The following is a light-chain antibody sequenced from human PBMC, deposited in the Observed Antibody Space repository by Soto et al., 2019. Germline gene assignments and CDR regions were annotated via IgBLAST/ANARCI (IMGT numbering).Light chain of an antibody. CDR2: KAS. J-gene: IGKJ1*01. V-gene: IGKV1-5*03. CDR1: QSISSW. Sequence: DIQMTQSPSTLSASVGDRVTITCRASQSISSWLAWCQQKPGKAPKLLINKASSLESGVPSRFSGSGSGTEFTLTISSRQPDDFATYYCQQYNSYSRTFGQGTKVEIK. CDR3: QQYNSYSRT.